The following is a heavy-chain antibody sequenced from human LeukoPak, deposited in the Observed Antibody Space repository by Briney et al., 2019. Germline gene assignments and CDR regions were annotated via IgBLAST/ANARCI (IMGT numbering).Heavy chain of an antibody. D-gene: IGHD4-17*01. CDR3: ARDLVTVTKGFDI. Sequence: SETLSLTCAVSGDSFSSHYWTWIRQSPGTGLEWVGYISHIGRTNYNPSLKSRVTISIDTSKNQFSLKLRSVTAADTAVYYCARDLVTVTKGFDIWGQATMGSVSA. CDR1: GDSFSSHY. J-gene: IGHJ3*02. V-gene: IGHV4-59*11. CDR2: ISHIGRT.